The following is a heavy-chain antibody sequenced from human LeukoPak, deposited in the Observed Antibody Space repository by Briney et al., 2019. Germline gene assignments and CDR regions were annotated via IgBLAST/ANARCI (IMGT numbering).Heavy chain of an antibody. V-gene: IGHV4-39*07. D-gene: IGHD3-22*01. J-gene: IGHJ4*02. CDR2: IYYSGST. CDR1: GGSISSSSYY. Sequence: SETLSLTCTVSGGSISSSSYYWGWIRQPPGKGLEWIGSIYYSGSTYYNPSLKSRVTISVDTSKNQFSLKLSSVTAADTAVYYCARDGLYDSSGYPTDYWGQGTLVTVSS. CDR3: ARDGLYDSSGYPTDY.